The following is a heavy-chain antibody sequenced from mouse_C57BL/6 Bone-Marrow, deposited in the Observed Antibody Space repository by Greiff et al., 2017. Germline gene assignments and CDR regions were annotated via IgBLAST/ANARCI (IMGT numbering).Heavy chain of an antibody. Sequence: VQRVESGPGLVAPSQSLSITCTASGFSLTSYGVHWVRQPPGKGLEWLVVIWSDGSTTYNSAPKSRLSISKDNSKSQVFLKMNSLQTDDTAMYYCARQGIYYDYDDYAMDYWGQGTSVTVSS. J-gene: IGHJ4*01. V-gene: IGHV2-6-1*01. CDR2: IWSDGST. CDR3: ARQGIYYDYDDYAMDY. D-gene: IGHD2-4*01. CDR1: GFSLTSYG.